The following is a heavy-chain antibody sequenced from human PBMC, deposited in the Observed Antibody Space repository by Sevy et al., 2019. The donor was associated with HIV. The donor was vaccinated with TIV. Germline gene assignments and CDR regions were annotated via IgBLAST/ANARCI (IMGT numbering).Heavy chain of an antibody. V-gene: IGHV3-30-3*01. CDR2: VSSDGSEI. CDR3: ARDQLGSIDY. D-gene: IGHD7-27*01. Sequence: GGSLRLSCAVSGFTFSTYAMHWVRQAPGKGLECVAIVSSDGSEINYADSVKGRFTISRENSRNTLYLQMNSLGTEDTALYYCARDQLGSIDYWGQGTLVTVSS. CDR1: GFTFSTYA. J-gene: IGHJ4*02.